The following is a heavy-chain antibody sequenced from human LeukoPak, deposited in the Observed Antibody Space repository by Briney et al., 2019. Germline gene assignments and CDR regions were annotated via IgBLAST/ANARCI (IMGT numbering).Heavy chain of an antibody. J-gene: IGHJ4*02. CDR2: ISSSGSNI. CDR3: ASLPHIVVVKDQVVY. CDR1: GFTFSSYE. Sequence: PGGSLSLSCAASGFTFSSYEMNWVRQAPGKGLEWGSYISSSGSNIYYEDSVKGRFTISRENEKNTLYMQMNSLRAEDTAVYYCASLPHIVVVKDQVVYWGQGTLVTVSS. D-gene: IGHD2-2*01. V-gene: IGHV3-48*03.